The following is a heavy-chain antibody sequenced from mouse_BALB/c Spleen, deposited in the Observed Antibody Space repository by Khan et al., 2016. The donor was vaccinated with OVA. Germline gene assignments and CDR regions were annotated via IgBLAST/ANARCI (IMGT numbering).Heavy chain of an antibody. Sequence: VQLQESGAELARPGASVKMSCKASGYTFTSYTMHWVKQRPGQGLEWIGYINPSNDYTNYNQKFKDKATLTADKSSSTAYMQLSSLTSEDSAVYYCTRAGPYYGNYGAWFAYWGQGTLVTVSA. CDR3: TRAGPYYGNYGAWFAY. CDR1: GYTFTSYT. J-gene: IGHJ3*01. CDR2: INPSNDYT. V-gene: IGHV1-4*01. D-gene: IGHD2-10*01.